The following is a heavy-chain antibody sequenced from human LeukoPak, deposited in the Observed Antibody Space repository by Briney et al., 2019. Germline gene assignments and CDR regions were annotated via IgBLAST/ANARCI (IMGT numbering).Heavy chain of an antibody. CDR1: GYTFTSYD. CDR2: MNPNSGNT. D-gene: IGHD3-10*01. V-gene: IGHV1-8*01. J-gene: IGHJ4*02. CDR3: ARESNIDGSGSQLDY. Sequence: GASVKVSCKASGYTFTSYDTNWVRQATGQGLEWMGCMNPNSGNTGYAQKFQGRVTMTRNTSISTAYMELSSLRSEDTAVYYCARESNIDGSGSQLDYWGQGTLVTVSS.